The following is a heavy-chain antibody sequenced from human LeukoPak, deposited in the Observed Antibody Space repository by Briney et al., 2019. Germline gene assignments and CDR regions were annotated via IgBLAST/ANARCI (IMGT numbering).Heavy chain of an antibody. CDR2: INHSGST. CDR1: GGSISSYY. Sequence: SETLSLTCTVSGGSISSYYWSWIRQPPGKGLEWIGEINHSGSTNYNPSLKSRVTISVDTSKNQFSLKLSSVTAADTAVYYCARRHRYSGSYFPNWGQGTLVTVSS. J-gene: IGHJ1*01. CDR3: ARRHRYSGSYFPN. D-gene: IGHD1-26*01. V-gene: IGHV4-34*01.